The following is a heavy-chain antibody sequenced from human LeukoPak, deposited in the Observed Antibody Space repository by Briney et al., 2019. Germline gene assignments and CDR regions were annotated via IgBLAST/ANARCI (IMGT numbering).Heavy chain of an antibody. CDR3: ARGGGGSHRPAFDI. CDR2: ITGSGGST. V-gene: IGHV3-23*01. CDR1: GFTFSSYG. J-gene: IGHJ3*02. Sequence: GGSLRLSCAASGFTFSSYGMSWVRQAPGKGLEWVSAITGSGGSTYYADSVKGRFTISRDNSKNTLYLQMNSLRAEDTAVYYCARGGGGSHRPAFDIWGQGTMVTVSS. D-gene: IGHD3-16*01.